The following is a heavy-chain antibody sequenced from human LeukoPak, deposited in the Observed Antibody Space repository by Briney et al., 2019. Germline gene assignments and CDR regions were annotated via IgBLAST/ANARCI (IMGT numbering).Heavy chain of an antibody. CDR1: GFTFSNYN. Sequence: GGSLKLSCAASGFTFSNYNFYWVRQARGKGLEWVSSISSTSSYIYYADSMKGRFTISRDDAKNSLYLQMNSLRAEDTAVYYCAGVRGSGSYLPFDPWGQGTLVTVSS. CDR3: AGVRGSGSYLPFDP. CDR2: ISSTSSYI. D-gene: IGHD1-26*01. V-gene: IGHV3-21*01. J-gene: IGHJ5*02.